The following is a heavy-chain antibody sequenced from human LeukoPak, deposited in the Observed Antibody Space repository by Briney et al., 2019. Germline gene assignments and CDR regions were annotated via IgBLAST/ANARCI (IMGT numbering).Heavy chain of an antibody. CDR1: GGSISSGGYS. J-gene: IGHJ2*01. V-gene: IGHV4-30-2*01. CDR3: VRGARGVVAATPGWYFDL. CDR2: IYHSGST. D-gene: IGHD2-15*01. Sequence: SLTLSLTCAVSGGSISSGGYSWSWIGQPPGKGLEWIGYIYHSGSTYYNPSLKSRVTISVDRSKNQFSLKLSSVTAADTAVYYCVRGARGVVAATPGWYFDLWGRGTLVTVSS.